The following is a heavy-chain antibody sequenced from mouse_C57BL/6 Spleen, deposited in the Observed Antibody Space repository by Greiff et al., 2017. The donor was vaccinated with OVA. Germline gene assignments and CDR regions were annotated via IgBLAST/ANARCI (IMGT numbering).Heavy chain of an antibody. D-gene: IGHD3-2*02. CDR3: AKGQLRPYYAMYY. Sequence: QVQLKQSGPELVKPGASVKISCKASGYAFSSSWMNWVKQRPGKGLEWIGRIYPGDGDTNYNGKFKGKATLTADKSSSTAYMQLSSLTSEDSAVYFCAKGQLRPYYAMYYWGQGTSVTVSS. CDR1: GYAFSSSW. J-gene: IGHJ4*01. CDR2: IYPGDGDT. V-gene: IGHV1-82*01.